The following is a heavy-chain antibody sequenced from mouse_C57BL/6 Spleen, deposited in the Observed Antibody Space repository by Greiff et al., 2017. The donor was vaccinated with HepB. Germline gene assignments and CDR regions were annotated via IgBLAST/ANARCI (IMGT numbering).Heavy chain of an antibody. D-gene: IGHD2-4*01. CDR2: INYDGSST. V-gene: IGHV5-16*01. CDR3: ARDGYDYDGGYWYFDV. J-gene: IGHJ1*03. Sequence: EVMLVESEGGLVQPGSSMKLSCTASGFTFSDYYMAWVRQVPEKGLEWVANINYDGSSTYYLDSLKSRFIISRDNAKNILYLQMSSLKSEDTATYYCARDGYDYDGGYWYFDVWGTGTTVTVSS. CDR1: GFTFSDYY.